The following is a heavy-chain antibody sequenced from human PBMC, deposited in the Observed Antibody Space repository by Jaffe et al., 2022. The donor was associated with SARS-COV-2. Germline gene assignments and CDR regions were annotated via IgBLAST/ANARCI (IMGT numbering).Heavy chain of an antibody. CDR2: ISSGSSYI. CDR3: ARFGGEGTATKYHFYYMDV. J-gene: IGHJ6*03. Sequence: EVQLVESGGGLVKPGGSLRLSCAASGFTFSSYSINWVRQAPGKGLEWVSSISSGSSYIYYADSVKGRFTISRDNARNSLYLQMNSLRVEDTAVYYCARFGGEGTATKYHFYYMDVWGKGTTVTVSS. CDR1: GFTFSSYS. D-gene: IGHD3-10*01. V-gene: IGHV3-21*01.